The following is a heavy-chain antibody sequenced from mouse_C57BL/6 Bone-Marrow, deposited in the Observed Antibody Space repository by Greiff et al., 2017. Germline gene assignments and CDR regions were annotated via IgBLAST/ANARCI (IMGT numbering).Heavy chain of an antibody. D-gene: IGHD2-4*01. V-gene: IGHV14-4*01. Sequence: EVQLQESGAELVRPGASVKLSCTASGFNIKDDYMHWVKQRPEQGLEWIGWIDPENGDTEYASKFQGKATITADTSSNTAYLQLSILKSEDTAVYYCTMDDYDYWGQGTTLTVSS. J-gene: IGHJ2*01. CDR3: TMDDYDY. CDR2: IDPENGDT. CDR1: GFNIKDDY.